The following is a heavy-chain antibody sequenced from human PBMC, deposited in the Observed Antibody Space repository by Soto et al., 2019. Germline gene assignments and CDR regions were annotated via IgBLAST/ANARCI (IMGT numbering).Heavy chain of an antibody. CDR3: ATRPLLRGAP. CDR2: IWTSGST. D-gene: IGHD3-16*01. Sequence: EVPLVESGGGLIQPGGSLRLSCEASGFTFSSNDMNWVRQAPGKGLEWVSLIWTSGSTAYADSVKGRFTISRDNSKSALYLHMSSLRAEDTAVYYCATRPLLRGAPWGQGTRVTVSS. V-gene: IGHV3-53*01. J-gene: IGHJ3*01. CDR1: GFTFSSND.